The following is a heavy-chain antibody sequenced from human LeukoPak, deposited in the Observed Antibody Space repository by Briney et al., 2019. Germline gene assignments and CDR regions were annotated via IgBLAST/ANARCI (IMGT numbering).Heavy chain of an antibody. Sequence: SETLSLTCTVSGGSISSSSYYWGWIRQPPGKGLEWIGSIYYSGSTYYNPSLKSRVTISVDTSKNQFSLKLSSVTAADTAVYYCARVVVEWELLHLDYWGQGTLVTVSS. CDR2: IYYSGST. D-gene: IGHD1-26*01. J-gene: IGHJ4*02. V-gene: IGHV4-39*07. CDR3: ARVVVEWELLHLDY. CDR1: GGSISSSSYY.